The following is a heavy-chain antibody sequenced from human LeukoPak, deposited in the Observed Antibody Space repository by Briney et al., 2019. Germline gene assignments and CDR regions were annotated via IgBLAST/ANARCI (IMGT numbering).Heavy chain of an antibody. Sequence: PGRSLRLSCAASGFTFSSYGMYWVRQAPGKGLEWVAFISDDGVKKYYADSVKGRFSISRDNYKKTLYLQMDSLRAEDTAVYYCARVWEVQYYFDHWGQGTLVTVSS. CDR3: ARVWEVQYYFDH. D-gene: IGHD1-26*01. CDR1: GFTFSSYG. V-gene: IGHV3-30*03. J-gene: IGHJ4*02. CDR2: ISDDGVKK.